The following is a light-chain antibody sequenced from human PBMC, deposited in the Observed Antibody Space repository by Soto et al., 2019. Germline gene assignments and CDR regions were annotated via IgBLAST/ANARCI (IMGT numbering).Light chain of an antibody. CDR2: DAS. CDR3: QQRT. J-gene: IGKJ1*01. V-gene: IGKV3-11*01. CDR1: QSVSSY. Sequence: EIVLTHSPATLSLSPRERATLSCRAGQSVSSYLAWYKQKPGQTPRLLIYDASNSATGIPARFSGSGSGTDFTLTISSLEPEDFAVYYCQQRTFGQGTKVDIK.